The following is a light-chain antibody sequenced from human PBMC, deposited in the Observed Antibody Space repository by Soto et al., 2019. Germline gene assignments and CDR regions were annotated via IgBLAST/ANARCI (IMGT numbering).Light chain of an antibody. CDR1: QSVTSNY. J-gene: IGKJ2*01. V-gene: IGKV3-20*01. Sequence: EIVLTQSPGTLSLSPGEGATLSCRASQSVTSNYLAWYQQKPGQAPRLLIFGASNRPSDIPDRFSGSGSGTDFTLTISRLEPQDFAVYYCQQYGSSPPYTFGQGTKLEIK. CDR2: GAS. CDR3: QQYGSSPPYT.